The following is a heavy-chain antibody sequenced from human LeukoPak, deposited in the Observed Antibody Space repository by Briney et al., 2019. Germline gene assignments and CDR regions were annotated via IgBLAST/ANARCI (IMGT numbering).Heavy chain of an antibody. CDR2: IYYSGST. V-gene: IGHV4-59*08. J-gene: IGHJ4*02. D-gene: IGHD6-19*01. Sequence: SETLSLTCTVSGGSISSYYWGWIRQPPGKGLEWIGYIYYSGSTNYNPSLKSRVTISVDTSKNQFSLKLSSVTAADMAVYYCARHRDTSGWYGEGDYWGQGTLVTVSS. CDR1: GGSISSYY. CDR3: ARHRDTSGWYGEGDY.